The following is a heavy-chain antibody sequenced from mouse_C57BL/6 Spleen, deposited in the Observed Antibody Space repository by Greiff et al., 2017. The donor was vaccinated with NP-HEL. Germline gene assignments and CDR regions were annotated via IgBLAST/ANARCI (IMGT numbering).Heavy chain of an antibody. V-gene: IGHV2-2*01. D-gene: IGHD3-2*01. CDR2: IWSGGST. J-gene: IGHJ1*03. CDR3: ARNGAETGPYWYFDV. Sequence: VQLVESGPGLVQPSQSLSITCTVSGFSLTSYGVHWVRQSPGKGLEWMGVIWSGGSTDYNAAFISRLSISKDNSKSKVFVKMNSLQADDTAIYYCARNGAETGPYWYFDVWGTGTTVTVSS. CDR1: GFSLTSYG.